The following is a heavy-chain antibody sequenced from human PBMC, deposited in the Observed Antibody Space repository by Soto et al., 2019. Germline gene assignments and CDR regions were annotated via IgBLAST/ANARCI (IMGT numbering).Heavy chain of an antibody. J-gene: IGHJ4*02. CDR2: ISGGGDST. V-gene: IGHV3-23*01. Sequence: EVQLLESGGGLVQPGGSLRLSCAASGFTFSAYAMNWVRQAPGKGLEWVSTISGGGDSTYYADSVQGRFIISRDNSYNKQHQQMSRLRGEDTAVDYCAKAPPVSTVTTLRPLDYWGQGTLVAVSS. CDR3: AKAPPVSTVTTLRPLDY. CDR1: GFTFSAYA. D-gene: IGHD3-10*02.